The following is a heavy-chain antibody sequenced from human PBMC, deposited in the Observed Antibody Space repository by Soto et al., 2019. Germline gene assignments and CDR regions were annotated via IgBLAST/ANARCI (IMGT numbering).Heavy chain of an antibody. CDR3: AKGVPGIAVAGTGYFQH. CDR1: GFTFSSYA. Sequence: EVQLLESGGGLVQPGGSLRLSCAASGFTFSSYAMSWVRQAPGKGLEWVSGISGSGDSTYYADSVKGRFTISRDNSKTTLYLRLHSLRAEDTAVYYCAKGVPGIAVAGTGYFQHWGQGTLVTVFS. V-gene: IGHV3-23*01. J-gene: IGHJ1*01. CDR2: ISGSGDST. D-gene: IGHD6-19*01.